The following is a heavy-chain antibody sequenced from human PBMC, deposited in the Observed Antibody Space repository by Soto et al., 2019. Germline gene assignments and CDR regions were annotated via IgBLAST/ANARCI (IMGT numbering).Heavy chain of an antibody. Sequence: QVQLVESGGGVLQPGKSLRLSCAASGYTFSRYGMHWVRQAPGKGLEWVAVISYDGSNKFYGDSVKGRFTISRDNTKNPLYLQMDSLRGEDTAVYYCAKAIVADHYYYGMDVWGQGTTVTVSS. CDR2: ISYDGSNK. CDR3: AKAIVADHYYYGMDV. CDR1: GYTFSRYG. D-gene: IGHD3-22*01. V-gene: IGHV3-30*18. J-gene: IGHJ6*02.